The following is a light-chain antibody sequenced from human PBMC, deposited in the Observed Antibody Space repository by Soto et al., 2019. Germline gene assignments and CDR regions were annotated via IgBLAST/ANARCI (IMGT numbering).Light chain of an antibody. CDR3: TSYAGSNIPVV. V-gene: IGLV2-8*01. CDR1: SSDVCGYNF. Sequence: QSALTQPTSASGSPGQSVTISCTGTSSDVCGYNFVSWYQQHPGKAPKLMIYEVSKRPSGVPDRFSGSKSGNTASLTVSGLQADDEADYYCTSYAGSNIPVVFGGGTKLTVL. CDR2: EVS. J-gene: IGLJ2*01.